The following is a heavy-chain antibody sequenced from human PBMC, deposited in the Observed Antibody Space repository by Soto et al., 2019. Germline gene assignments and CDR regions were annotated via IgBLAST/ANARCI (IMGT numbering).Heavy chain of an antibody. Sequence: PSETLSLTSTVSGGSISSYYWSCILQPAGNGLEWIGRIYTSGSTNYNPTLKSRVTMSVDTSNNQFSLKLSSVTAADTAVYYCARDRFLEWLLTPSGYYYGMDVWGQGTTVTVSS. CDR2: IYTSGST. V-gene: IGHV4-4*07. CDR1: GGSISSYY. D-gene: IGHD3-3*01. CDR3: ARDRFLEWLLTPSGYYYGMDV. J-gene: IGHJ6*02.